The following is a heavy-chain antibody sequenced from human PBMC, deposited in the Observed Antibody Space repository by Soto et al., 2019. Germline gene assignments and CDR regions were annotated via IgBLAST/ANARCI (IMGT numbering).Heavy chain of an antibody. CDR2: ISYDGSNK. CDR3: AKDLKVTIFAGSGYGMDV. J-gene: IGHJ6*02. D-gene: IGHD3-3*01. V-gene: IGHV3-30*18. Sequence: QVQLVESGGGVVQPGRSPRLSCAASGFTFSSYGMHWVRQAPGKGLEWVAVISYDGSNKYYADSVKGRFTISRDNSKNTLYLQMNSLRAEDTAVYYCAKDLKVTIFAGSGYGMDVWGQGTTVTVSS. CDR1: GFTFSSYG.